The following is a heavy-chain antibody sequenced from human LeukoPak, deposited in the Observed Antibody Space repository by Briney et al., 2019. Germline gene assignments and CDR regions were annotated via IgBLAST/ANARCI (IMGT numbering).Heavy chain of an antibody. CDR3: AGGDRNGWYFDY. Sequence: PGGSLRLSCAASGFRFDDHGMSWVRQVPGKGLEWVSGINWNGASTGYGDSVKGRFTISGDNAKNSLYLQMNSLRAEDTALYYCAGGDRNGWYFDYWGQGILVTVSS. CDR2: INWNGAST. D-gene: IGHD6-19*01. J-gene: IGHJ4*02. V-gene: IGHV3-20*04. CDR1: GFRFDDHG.